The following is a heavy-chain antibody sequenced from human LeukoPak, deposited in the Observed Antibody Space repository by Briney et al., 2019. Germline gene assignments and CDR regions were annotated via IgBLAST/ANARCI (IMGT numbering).Heavy chain of an antibody. V-gene: IGHV3-23*01. D-gene: IGHD2-15*01. CDR3: AKEYRYCSGGSCYSGEDAFDI. CDR1: GFTFSSYA. J-gene: IGHJ3*02. Sequence: GGSLRLSCAASGFTFSSYAMSWVRQAPGKGLEWVSAISGSGGSTYYAGSVKGRFTISRDNSKNTLYLQMNSLRAEDTAVYYCAKEYRYCSGGSCYSGEDAFDIRGQGTMVTVSS. CDR2: ISGSGGST.